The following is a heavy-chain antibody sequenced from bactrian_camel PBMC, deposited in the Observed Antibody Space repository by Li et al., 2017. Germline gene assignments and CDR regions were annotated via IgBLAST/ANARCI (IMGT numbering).Heavy chain of an antibody. D-gene: IGHD3*01. V-gene: IGHV3S40*01. Sequence: DVQLVESGGGSVQAGGSLGLSCAVSGYAERHNCMAWFRQPPGQERVAVAATYRSGGGTWYGSPVKGRFTISADTAKNTVNLQMNSLNPEDTALYSCAAHQGGPHYGPLVRTTYTYWGQGTQVTVS. CDR3: AAHQGGPHYGPLVRTTYTY. CDR1: GYAERHNC. CDR2: TYRSGGGT. J-gene: IGHJ4*01.